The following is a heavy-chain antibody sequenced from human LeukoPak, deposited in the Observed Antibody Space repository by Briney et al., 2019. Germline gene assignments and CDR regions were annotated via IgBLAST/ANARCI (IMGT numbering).Heavy chain of an antibody. Sequence: GGSLRLSCAAPGFIFGNYAIHWVRQAPGEGLEWVSLISGDGGSTFYADSVKGRFTISRDNSKNSLSLQMSSLRSEDTALYYCARESETSGWYDYWGQGTLVTVSS. CDR2: ISGDGGST. V-gene: IGHV3-43*02. CDR3: ARESETSGWYDY. CDR1: GFIFGNYA. D-gene: IGHD6-19*01. J-gene: IGHJ4*02.